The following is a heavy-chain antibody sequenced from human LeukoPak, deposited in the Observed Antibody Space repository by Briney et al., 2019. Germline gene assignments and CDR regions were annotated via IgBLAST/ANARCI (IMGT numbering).Heavy chain of an antibody. V-gene: IGHV1-69*13. J-gene: IGHJ5*02. CDR3: ARGRIAVAGMRYWFDP. Sequence: SVEVSCKASGGTFSSYAITWVRQAPGQGLEWMGGIIPIFGTANYAQKFQGRVTITADESTSTAYMELSSLRSEDTAVYYCARGRIAVAGMRYWFDPWGQGTLVTVSS. CDR1: GGTFSSYA. D-gene: IGHD6-19*01. CDR2: IIPIFGTA.